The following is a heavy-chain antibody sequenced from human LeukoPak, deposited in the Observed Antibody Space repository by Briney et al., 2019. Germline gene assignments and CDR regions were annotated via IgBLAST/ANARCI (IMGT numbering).Heavy chain of an antibody. CDR1: AGSISSYY. CDR2: IHYSGST. J-gene: IGHJ3*02. CDR3: ARDLMAAARGYDAFDI. V-gene: IGHV4-59*01. D-gene: IGHD6-13*01. Sequence: SETLSLTCTVPAGSISSYYWSWIRHPPWKGLEWIGYIHYSGSTNYNPSHKSRVTISVDTSKTQFSLKLSSVTAADTAVYYCARDLMAAARGYDAFDIWGQGTMVTVSS.